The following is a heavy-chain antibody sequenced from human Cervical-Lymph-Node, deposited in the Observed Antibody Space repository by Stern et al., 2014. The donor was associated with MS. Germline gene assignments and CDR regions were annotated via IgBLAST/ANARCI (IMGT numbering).Heavy chain of an antibody. J-gene: IGHJ4*02. CDR2: IILLFGTA. Sequence: VHLVESGAEVKKPGSSVKVSCKASGGTFSSFAISWVRQAPGQGLEWLGGIILLFGTANYAQRFQGRVTFSADESTSTAYMELSSLRSDDTAVYYCTRHQEGIAAIWGQGTLVTVSS. CDR1: GGTFSSFA. D-gene: IGHD6-13*01. CDR3: TRHQEGIAAI. V-gene: IGHV1-69*01.